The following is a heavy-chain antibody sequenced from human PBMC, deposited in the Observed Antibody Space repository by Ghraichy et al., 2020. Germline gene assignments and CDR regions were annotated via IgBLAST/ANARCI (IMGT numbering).Heavy chain of an antibody. CDR3: AKERLPYGSGTHDY. D-gene: IGHD3-10*01. J-gene: IGHJ4*02. V-gene: IGHV3-23*01. CDR1: GFTFSNYA. CDR2: IGRSGGNT. Sequence: GGSLRLSCAASGFTFSNYAMTWVRQAPGKGLRWVSDIGRSGGNTYYADSVKGRFSISRDNSKNTLYLQMNSLRAEDTAIYFCAKERLPYGSGTHDYWGQGTLVTVSS.